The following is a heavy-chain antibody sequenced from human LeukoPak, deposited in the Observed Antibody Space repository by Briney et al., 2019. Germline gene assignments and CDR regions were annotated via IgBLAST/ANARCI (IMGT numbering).Heavy chain of an antibody. CDR2: IYTSGST. CDR3: AREKGGYYYDSSGEGAFDI. Sequence: SETLSLTCTVSGGSISSYYWSWIRQPAGKGLEWIGRIYTSGSTNYNPSLKSRVTISVDTSKNQFSLKLSSVTAADTAVYYCAREKGGYYYDSSGEGAFDIWGQGTMVTVSS. CDR1: GGSISSYY. V-gene: IGHV4-4*07. D-gene: IGHD3-22*01. J-gene: IGHJ3*02.